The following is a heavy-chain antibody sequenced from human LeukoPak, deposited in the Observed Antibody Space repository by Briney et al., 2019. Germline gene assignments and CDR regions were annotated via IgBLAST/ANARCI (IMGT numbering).Heavy chain of an antibody. CDR2: TYYRSKWYN. Sequence: SQTLSLTCAISGDSVSSNSAAWNWIRQSPSRGLEWLGRTYYRSKWYNDYAVSVKSRITINPDTSKNQFSLKLSSVTAADTAVYYCARDNIAARIFDYWGQGTLVTVSS. CDR3: ARDNIAARIFDY. D-gene: IGHD6-6*01. CDR1: GDSVSSNSAA. J-gene: IGHJ4*02. V-gene: IGHV6-1*01.